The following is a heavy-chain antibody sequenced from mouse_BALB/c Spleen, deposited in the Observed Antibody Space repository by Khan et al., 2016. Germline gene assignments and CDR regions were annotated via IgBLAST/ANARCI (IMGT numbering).Heavy chain of an antibody. CDR2: INPGSSTI. V-gene: IGHV4-2*02. Sequence: EVKLLESGGGLVQPGGSLNLSCAASGFDFSRYWMSWARQAPGKGQEWIGEINPGSSTINYTPSLKDKFIISRDNAKNTLYLQMSKVRSEDTALCDCARLLWLRAMDYWGQGTSVTVYS. CDR3: ARLLWLRAMDY. CDR1: GFDFSRYW. D-gene: IGHD2-2*01. J-gene: IGHJ4*01.